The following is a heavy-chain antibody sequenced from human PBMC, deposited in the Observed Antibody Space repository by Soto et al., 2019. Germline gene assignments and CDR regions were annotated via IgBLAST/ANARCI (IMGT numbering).Heavy chain of an antibody. CDR2: IKQGGNEK. CDR1: GFMFSTYL. D-gene: IGHD3-16*01. V-gene: IGHV3-7*01. J-gene: IGHJ6*02. CDR3: VGALTYEVPYYYYGMDV. Sequence: PGGSLSLSCDASGFMFSTYLMSWVRPAPGKGLEWVANIKQGGNEKFYVDSVKGRFTISRDNAKKSLFLQMNSLRPEDTAVYYCVGALTYEVPYYYYGMDVGGQGTTVTV.